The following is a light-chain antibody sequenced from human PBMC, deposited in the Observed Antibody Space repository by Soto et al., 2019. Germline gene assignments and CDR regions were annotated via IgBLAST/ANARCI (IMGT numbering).Light chain of an antibody. J-gene: IGKJ4*01. CDR1: QSVSRNY. V-gene: IGKV3-20*01. CDR3: QQYGSTPLT. Sequence: EIVLTQSPGTLSLSPGGRATLSCRASQSVSRNYVAWYQQKPGQSPRLLIYGASNRASGIPDRFSGSASGADFTLSIARLEPEDFAMYYCQQYGSTPLTFGGGTKWEIK. CDR2: GAS.